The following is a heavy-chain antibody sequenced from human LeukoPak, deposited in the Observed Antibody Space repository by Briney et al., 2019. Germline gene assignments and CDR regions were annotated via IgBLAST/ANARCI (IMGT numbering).Heavy chain of an antibody. Sequence: RPSETLSLTCAVYGGSFSGYYWSWIRQPPGKGLEWIGEINHSGSTNYNPSLKSRVTISVDTSKNQFPLKLSSVTAADTAVYYSARVPPLSYYYGSGSYSRYYGMDVWGQGTTVTVSS. CDR2: INHSGST. CDR1: GGSFSGYY. J-gene: IGHJ6*02. V-gene: IGHV4-34*01. D-gene: IGHD3-10*01. CDR3: ARVPPLSYYYGSGSYSRYYGMDV.